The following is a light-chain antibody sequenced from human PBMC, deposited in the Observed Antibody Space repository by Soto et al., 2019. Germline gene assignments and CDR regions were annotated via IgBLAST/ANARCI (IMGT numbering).Light chain of an antibody. CDR2: DVS. CDR3: SSYTSSSTLGGV. CDR1: SSDVGGYNY. J-gene: IGLJ2*01. Sequence: QSALTQPASVSGSPGQSLTISCTGTSSDVGGYNYVSWYQQHPGKAPKLMIYDVSNRPSGVSNRFSGSKSGNTASLTISGLQAEDEADYYCSSYTSSSTLGGVFGGGTKVTVL. V-gene: IGLV2-14*01.